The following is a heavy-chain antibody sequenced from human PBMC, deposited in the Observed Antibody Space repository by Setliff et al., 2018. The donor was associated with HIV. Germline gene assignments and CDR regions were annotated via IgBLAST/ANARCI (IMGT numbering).Heavy chain of an antibody. J-gene: IGHJ4*02. D-gene: IGHD3-22*01. CDR3: VRDESSYYDSSGYLVFDH. CDR1: GYTFTNYG. CDR2: ISAYNGNT. Sequence: GASVKVSCKASGYTFTNYGISWVRQAPGQGLEWMGWISAYNGNTDYAQKLQGRVTMTIDTSTRTAYMELRSLRSDDTAVYYCVRDESSYYDSSGYLVFDHWGQGTLVTVSS. V-gene: IGHV1-18*01.